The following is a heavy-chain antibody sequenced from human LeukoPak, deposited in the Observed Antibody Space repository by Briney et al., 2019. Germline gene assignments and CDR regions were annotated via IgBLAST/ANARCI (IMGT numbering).Heavy chain of an antibody. D-gene: IGHD6-13*01. V-gene: IGHV4-61*02. CDR2: IYTSGST. CDR3: ARGQYSSSGFPIMDV. CDR1: GGSISSGSYY. Sequence: PSETLSLTCTVSGGSISSGSYYWSWIRQPAGKGLEWIGRIYTSGSTNYNPSLKSRVTISVDTSKNQFSLKLSSVTAADTAVYYCARGQYSSSGFPIMDVWGKGTTVTVSS. J-gene: IGHJ6*03.